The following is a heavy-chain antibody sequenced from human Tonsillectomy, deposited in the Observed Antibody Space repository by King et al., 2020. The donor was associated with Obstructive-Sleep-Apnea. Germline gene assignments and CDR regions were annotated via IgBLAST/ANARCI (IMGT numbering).Heavy chain of an antibody. Sequence: VQLVESGPGLVKPSETLSLTCTVSGGSISSYYWSWIWQPPGKGLEWIGYIYYSGSTNYNPSLKSRVTISVDTSKNQFSLKLSSVTAADTAVYYCARKNPTYYYDSSGYDDAFDIWGQGTMVPVSS. CDR2: IYYSGST. V-gene: IGHV4-59*01. CDR3: ARKNPTYYYDSSGYDDAFDI. CDR1: GGSISSYY. D-gene: IGHD3-22*01. J-gene: IGHJ3*02.